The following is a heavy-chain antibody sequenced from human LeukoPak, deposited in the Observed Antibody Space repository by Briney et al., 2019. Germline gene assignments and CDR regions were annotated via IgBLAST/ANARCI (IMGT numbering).Heavy chain of an antibody. CDR2: INHSGST. D-gene: IGHD3-22*01. J-gene: IGHJ4*02. V-gene: IGHV4-34*01. CDR1: GGSFRGYY. CDR3: ARGLGLLPI. Sequence: SETLSLTCAVYGGSFRGYYWSWIRQPPGKGLEWIGEINHSGSTNYNPSLKSQVTISVDTSKNQFSLKLSSVTAADTAVYYCARGLGLLPIWGQGTLVTVSS.